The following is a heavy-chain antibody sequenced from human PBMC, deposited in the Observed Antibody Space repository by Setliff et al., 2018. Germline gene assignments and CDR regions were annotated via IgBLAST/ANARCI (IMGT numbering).Heavy chain of an antibody. D-gene: IGHD3-22*01. Sequence: SGPTLVNPTETLTLTCTISGFSLSGGRVGVTWIRQPPGKALEWLAAIFSMDQKSYSTSLESRLLISKDTSATQVVLMMTNMNPADTGTYYCARIGTSSVLYGMDVWGQGTTVTVSS. CDR3: ARIGTSSVLYGMDV. J-gene: IGHJ6*02. V-gene: IGHV2-26*03. CDR2: IFSMDQK. CDR1: GFSLSGGRVG.